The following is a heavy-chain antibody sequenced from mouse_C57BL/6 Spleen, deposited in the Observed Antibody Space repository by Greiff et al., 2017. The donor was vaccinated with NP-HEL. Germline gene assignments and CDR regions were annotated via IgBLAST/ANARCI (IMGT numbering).Heavy chain of an antibody. V-gene: IGHV5-6*01. CDR3: AREPRYDGSSGLGDFDV. Sequence: EVKLVESGGDLVKPGGSLKLSCAASGFTFSSYGMSWVRQTPDKRLEWVATISSGGSYTYYPDSLQGRFPISRDNAKNTLNLQRSSRKSEDTAMYYCAREPRYDGSSGLGDFDVWGTGTTVTVSS. D-gene: IGHD1-1*01. J-gene: IGHJ1*03. CDR2: ISSGGSYT. CDR1: GFTFSSYG.